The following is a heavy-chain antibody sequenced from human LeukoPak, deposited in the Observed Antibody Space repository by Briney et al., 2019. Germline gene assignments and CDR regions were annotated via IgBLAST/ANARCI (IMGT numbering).Heavy chain of an antibody. CDR2: FDPEDGET. CDR3: ATDVSDFGVVTPLPY. CDR1: GYTLTELS. Sequence: GASVKVSCKVSGYTLTELSMHWVRQAPGKGLEWMGGFDPEDGETIYAQKFQGRVTMTEDTSTDTAYMELSSLRSEDTAVYYYATDVSDFGVVTPLPYWGQGTLVTVSS. J-gene: IGHJ4*02. V-gene: IGHV1-24*01. D-gene: IGHD3-3*01.